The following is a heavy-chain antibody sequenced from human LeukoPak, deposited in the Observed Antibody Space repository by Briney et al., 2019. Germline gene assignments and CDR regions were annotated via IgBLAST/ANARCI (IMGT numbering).Heavy chain of an antibody. Sequence: SETLSLTCAVYGGSFSGYYWSWIRQPPGKGLEWIGEIYHSGSTNYNPSLKSRVTISVDKSKNQFSLKLSSVTAADTAVYYCARVRGWGFDYWGQGTLVTVSS. V-gene: IGHV4-34*01. CDR2: IYHSGST. CDR3: ARVRGWGFDY. D-gene: IGHD6-19*01. J-gene: IGHJ4*02. CDR1: GGSFSGYY.